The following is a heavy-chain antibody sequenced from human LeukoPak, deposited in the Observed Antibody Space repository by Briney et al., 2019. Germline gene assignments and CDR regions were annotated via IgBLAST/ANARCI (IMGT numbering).Heavy chain of an antibody. D-gene: IGHD3-3*01. Sequence: SETLSLTCTVSGGSISSSSYDWGWIRQPPGKGLEWIGSIYYSGSTYYNPSLKSRVTISVDTSKNQFSLKLSSVTAADTAVYYCASTIFGVVIIREDVDYWGPRTMVTVSS. CDR3: ASTIFGVVIIREDVDY. CDR2: IYYSGST. CDR1: GGSISSSSYD. V-gene: IGHV4-39*01. J-gene: IGHJ4*02.